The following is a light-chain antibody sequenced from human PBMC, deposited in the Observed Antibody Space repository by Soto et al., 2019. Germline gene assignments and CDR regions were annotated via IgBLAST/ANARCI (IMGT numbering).Light chain of an antibody. CDR3: AAWDDSLNGRYV. CDR2: SNN. Sequence: QAVVTQPPSASGTPGQRVTISCSGSSSNIGSHSVNWYQQVPGSAPKLLIYSNNERPSGVPDRFAGSRSGTSASLTISGLQSEDEADFYCAAWDDSLNGRYVFGTGTKLTVL. V-gene: IGLV1-44*01. CDR1: SSNIGSHS. J-gene: IGLJ1*01.